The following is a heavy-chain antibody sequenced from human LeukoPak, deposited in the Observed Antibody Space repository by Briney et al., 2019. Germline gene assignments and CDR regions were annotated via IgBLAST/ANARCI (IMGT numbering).Heavy chain of an antibody. D-gene: IGHD6-13*01. V-gene: IGHV1-69*04. CDR1: GGTFSSYA. Sequence: SVKVSCKASGGTFSSYAIIWVRQAPGQGLEWMGRIIPILGITNYAQKFQGKVTITADKSTSTAYLELRSLRSDDTAVYYCARDLAAAAGPYYYYYGMDVWGQGTTVTVSS. CDR2: IIPILGIT. J-gene: IGHJ6*02. CDR3: ARDLAAAAGPYYYYYGMDV.